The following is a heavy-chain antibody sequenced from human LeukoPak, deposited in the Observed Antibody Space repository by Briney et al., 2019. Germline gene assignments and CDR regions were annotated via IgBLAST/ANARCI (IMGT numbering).Heavy chain of an antibody. CDR3: ARDLPAGSGYCSGGSCG. CDR2: IKQDGSEK. J-gene: IGHJ4*02. V-gene: IGHV3-7*01. Sequence: PGGSLRLSCTASGFTFSRYWMSWVRQAPGKGLEWVANIKQDGSEKYYVDSVKGRFTISRDNAKNSLYLQMNSLRAEDTAVYYCARDLPAGSGYCSGGSCGGGQGTLVTVSS. D-gene: IGHD2-15*01. CDR1: GFTFSRYW.